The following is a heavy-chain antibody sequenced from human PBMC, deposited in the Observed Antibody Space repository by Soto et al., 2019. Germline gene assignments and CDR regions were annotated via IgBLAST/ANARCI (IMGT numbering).Heavy chain of an antibody. CDR2: IKQDGSEK. Sequence: GGSLRLSCAASGFTFSSYWMSWVCQAPGKGLEWVANIKQDGSEKYYVDSVKGRFTISRDNAKNSLYLQMNSLRAEDTAVYYCARARVAARYYYMDVWGKGTTVTVSS. V-gene: IGHV3-7*01. J-gene: IGHJ6*03. CDR1: GFTFSSYW. CDR3: ARARVAARYYYMDV. D-gene: IGHD6-6*01.